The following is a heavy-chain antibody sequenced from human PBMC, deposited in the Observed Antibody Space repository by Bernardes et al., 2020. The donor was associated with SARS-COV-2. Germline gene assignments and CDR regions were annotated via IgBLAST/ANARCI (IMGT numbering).Heavy chain of an antibody. V-gene: IGHV4-59*08. CDR3: ARHGRDCTNGICQTYYYHAFDV. CDR1: GGSINFYY. CDR2: IYHNGET. J-gene: IGHJ5*02. D-gene: IGHD2-8*01. Sequence: SETLSLTCSVSGGSINFYYWSWIRQAPGKGLEWIGYIYHNGETGYNPSLKSRVTLSLDTSKNQFSLKLNSVTAADSALYYCARHGRDCTNGICQTYYYHAFDVWGQGTLVTVSS.